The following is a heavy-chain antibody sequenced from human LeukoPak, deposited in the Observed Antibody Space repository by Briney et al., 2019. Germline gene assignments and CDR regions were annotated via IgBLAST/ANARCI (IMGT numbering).Heavy chain of an antibody. J-gene: IGHJ4*02. CDR1: GFTFSNYW. CDR3: VRNFHFEDGGFYRHFDY. CDR2: IKTDGRTT. V-gene: IGHV3-74*01. Sequence: GGSLRLSCAASGFTFSNYWMHWVRRAPGKGLLWVAHIKTDGRTTHYAENVEGRFTISRDNARNTLYLQMSSLRAEDTAVYYCVRNFHFEDGGFYRHFDYWGQGTLVIVSS. D-gene: IGHD2/OR15-2a*01.